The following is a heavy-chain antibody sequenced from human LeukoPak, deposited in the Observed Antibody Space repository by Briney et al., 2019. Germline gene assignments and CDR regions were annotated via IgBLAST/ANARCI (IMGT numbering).Heavy chain of an antibody. J-gene: IGHJ5*02. D-gene: IGHD3-10*01. Sequence: PSETLSLTCAVPGYSISSGYYWGWIRQPPGKGLEWIGSIYHSGSTYYNPSLKSRVTISVDTSKNQFSLKLSSVTAADTAVYYCARGLLWFGELMGWFDPWGQGTLVTASS. CDR1: GYSISSGYY. V-gene: IGHV4-38-2*01. CDR2: IYHSGST. CDR3: ARGLLWFGELMGWFDP.